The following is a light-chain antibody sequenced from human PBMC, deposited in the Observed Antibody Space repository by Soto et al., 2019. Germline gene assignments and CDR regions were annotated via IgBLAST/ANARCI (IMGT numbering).Light chain of an antibody. CDR2: EVT. CDR1: SSDVGAYNY. CDR3: SSYAGNNNVI. V-gene: IGLV2-8*01. Sequence: QSVLTQPPSASGSPGQSVTISCTGTSSDVGAYNYASWYQQHPGRAPKLLIYEVTGRPSGVPDRFSGSKSGNTASLTVSGLQAEDEADYYCSSYAGNNNVIFGGGTKVTVL. J-gene: IGLJ2*01.